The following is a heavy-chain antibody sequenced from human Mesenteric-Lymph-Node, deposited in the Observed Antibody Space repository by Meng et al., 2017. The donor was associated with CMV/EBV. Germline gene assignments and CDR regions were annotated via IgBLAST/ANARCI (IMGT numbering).Heavy chain of an antibody. CDR2: ISWNSGSI. V-gene: IGHV3-9*01. Sequence: GGSLRLSCAASGFTFDDYAMHWVRQAPGKGLEWVSGISWNSGSIGYADSVKGRFTISRDNAKNSLYLQMNSLRVEDTAVYYCAREKDDSFDPWGQGTLVTVSS. J-gene: IGHJ5*02. CDR3: AREKDDSFDP. D-gene: IGHD3-3*01. CDR1: GFTFDDYA.